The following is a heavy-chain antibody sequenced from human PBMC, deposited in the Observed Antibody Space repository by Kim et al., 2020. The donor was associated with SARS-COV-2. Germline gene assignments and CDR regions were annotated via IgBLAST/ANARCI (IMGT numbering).Heavy chain of an antibody. V-gene: IGHV1-46*01. J-gene: IGHJ5*02. D-gene: IGHD1-7*01. CDR3: AREEGVTGTRNNWFDP. Sequence: RVQGRVTMTRDTSTSTVYMELSSLRSEDTAVYYCAREEGVTGTRNNWFDPWGQGTLVTVSS.